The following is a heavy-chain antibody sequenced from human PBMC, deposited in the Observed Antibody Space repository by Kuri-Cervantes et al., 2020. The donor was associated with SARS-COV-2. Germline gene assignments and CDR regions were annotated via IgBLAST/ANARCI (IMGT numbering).Heavy chain of an antibody. D-gene: IGHD6-13*01. CDR2: INPNSGGT. CDR3: ARVGPLRYSSSWEHDY. Sequence: ASVKVSCKASGYTFTGYYMHWVRQAPGQGLEWMGWINPNSGGTNYAQKFQGRVTMTRDTSISTAYMELSRQRSDDTAVYYCARVGPLRYSSSWEHDYWGQGTLVTVSS. CDR1: GYTFTGYY. V-gene: IGHV1-2*02. J-gene: IGHJ4*02.